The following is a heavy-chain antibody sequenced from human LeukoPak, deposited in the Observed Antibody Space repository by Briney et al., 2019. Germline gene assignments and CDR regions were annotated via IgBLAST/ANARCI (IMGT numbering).Heavy chain of an antibody. CDR1: GYTFTDYY. CDR2: VNPNSGGT. CDR3: ARVRQSLGDAFDI. V-gene: IGHV1-2*04. D-gene: IGHD7-27*01. Sequence: ASVKVSCKASGYTFTDYYMHWVRQAPGQGLEWMGWVNPNSGGTNYAQKFQGWVTMTRDTSISTAYMELTRLRSDDAAVYYCARVRQSLGDAFDIWGQGTMVTVSS. J-gene: IGHJ3*02.